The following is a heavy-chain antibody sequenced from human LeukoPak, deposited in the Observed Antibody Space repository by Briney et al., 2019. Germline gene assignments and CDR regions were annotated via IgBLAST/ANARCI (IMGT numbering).Heavy chain of an antibody. Sequence: SETLSLTCTVSGGSTRSYYWSWIRQPPGEGLEWIGYIYYSGSTNYNPSLKSRVSISVDTSKNQFSLKLSSVTAADTAVYYCARTGSTVTMLYPFDHWGQGTLVTVSS. CDR2: IYYSGST. V-gene: IGHV4-59*01. CDR3: ARTGSTVTMLYPFDH. CDR1: GGSTRSYY. D-gene: IGHD4-17*01. J-gene: IGHJ4*02.